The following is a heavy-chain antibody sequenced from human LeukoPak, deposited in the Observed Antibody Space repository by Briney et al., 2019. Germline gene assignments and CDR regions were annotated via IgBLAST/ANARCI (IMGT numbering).Heavy chain of an antibody. D-gene: IGHD2-15*01. CDR2: MSSSDDGR. J-gene: IGHJ4*02. Sequence: SGGSLRLSCATSGFSFSSYAMSWVRQAPGKGLEWVSAMSSSDDGRYYAASVGGRFPISRDTSRSTLYLQMNSLRAEDAAVYYCAKAPVTSCRGAFCYPFDYWGQGTLVTVSS. CDR1: GFSFSSYA. V-gene: IGHV3-23*01. CDR3: AKAPVTSCRGAFCYPFDY.